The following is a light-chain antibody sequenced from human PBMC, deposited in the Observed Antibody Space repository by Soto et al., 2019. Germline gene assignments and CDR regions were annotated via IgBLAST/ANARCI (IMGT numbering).Light chain of an antibody. CDR3: TSYTSSTTWV. V-gene: IGLV2-14*01. Sequence: QSALTQPASVSGSPGQAITISCTGTSSDVGGYNYVSWYQQHPGKAPKLVISQVSNWPSGVSNRFSGSKSGNTASLTISGLQAEDEADYYCTSYTSSTTWVFGGGTKLTVL. CDR2: QVS. CDR1: SSDVGGYNY. J-gene: IGLJ3*02.